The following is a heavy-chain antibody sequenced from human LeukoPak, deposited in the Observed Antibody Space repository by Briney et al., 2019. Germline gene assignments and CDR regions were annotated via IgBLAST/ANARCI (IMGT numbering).Heavy chain of an antibody. CDR3: ARGLVRGVMYYGMDV. Sequence: PGGSLRLSCAASGFTFSSYAMSWVRQAPGKGLEWVSAISGSGDSTYYADSVKGRFTISRDNSKNTLYLQMDSLRAEDTAVYYCARGLVRGVMYYGMDVWGQETTVTVSS. CDR1: GFTFSSYA. D-gene: IGHD3-10*01. CDR2: ISGSGDST. J-gene: IGHJ6*02. V-gene: IGHV3-23*01.